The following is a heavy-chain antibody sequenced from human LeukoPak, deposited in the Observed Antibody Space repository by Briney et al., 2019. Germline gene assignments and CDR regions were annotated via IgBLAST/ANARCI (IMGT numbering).Heavy chain of an antibody. CDR1: GYTFTSYD. CDR2: MNPNSGNT. V-gene: IGHV1-8*01. CDR3: ARCRGSSWYVDY. Sequence: ASVKVSCKASGYTFTSYDIIWVRQATGQGLEWMGWMNPNSGNTGYAQKFQGRVTMTRNTSISTAYMELSSLRSEDTAVYYCARCRGSSWYVDYWGQGTLVTVSS. J-gene: IGHJ4*02. D-gene: IGHD6-13*01.